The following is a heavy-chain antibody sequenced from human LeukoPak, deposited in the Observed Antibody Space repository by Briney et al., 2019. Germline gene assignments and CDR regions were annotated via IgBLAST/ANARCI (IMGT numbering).Heavy chain of an antibody. CDR3: ARERGSGSSAFDI. CDR2: IIPNFGTA. Sequence: SVKVSCKASGGTFSSYAISWVRQAPGQGLEWMGGIIPNFGTANYAQKFQGRVTITTDESTSTAYMELSSLRSEDTAVYYCARERGSGSSAFDIWGQGTMVTVSS. V-gene: IGHV1-69*05. J-gene: IGHJ3*02. CDR1: GGTFSSYA. D-gene: IGHD6-19*01.